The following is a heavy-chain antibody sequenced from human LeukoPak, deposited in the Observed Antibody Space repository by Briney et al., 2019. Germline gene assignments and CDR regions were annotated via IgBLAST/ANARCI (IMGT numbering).Heavy chain of an antibody. CDR2: IYHSGST. Sequence: PSETLSLTCAVSGGSISSGGYSWSWIRQPPGKGLEWIGYIYHSGSTYYNPSLKSRVTISVDRSKNQFSLKLSSVTAADTAVYYCARASHRYFDWLPPEHWGQGTLVTVSS. CDR1: GGSISSGGYS. J-gene: IGHJ4*02. D-gene: IGHD3-9*01. V-gene: IGHV4-30-2*01. CDR3: ARASHRYFDWLPPEH.